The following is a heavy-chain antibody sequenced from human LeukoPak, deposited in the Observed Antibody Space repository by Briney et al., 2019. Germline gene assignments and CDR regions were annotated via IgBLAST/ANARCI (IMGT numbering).Heavy chain of an antibody. CDR1: GGTFSSYA. Sequence: GASVKVSCKASGGTFSSYAISWVRQAPGQGLEWMGRIIPIFGTANYAQKFQGRVTITTDESASTAYMELSSLRSEDTAVYYCARDSSGYAFDIWGQGTMVTVSS. D-gene: IGHD3-22*01. CDR3: ARDSSGYAFDI. V-gene: IGHV1-69*05. CDR2: IIPIFGTA. J-gene: IGHJ3*02.